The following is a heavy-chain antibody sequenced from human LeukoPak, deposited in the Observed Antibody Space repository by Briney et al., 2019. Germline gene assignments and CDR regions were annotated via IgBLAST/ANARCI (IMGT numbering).Heavy chain of an antibody. D-gene: IGHD1-1*01. Sequence: PGGSLRLSCAASGFTFSNYGMSWVRQAPGKGPEWVSSISGSGGSTYYADSVKGRFTVSRDNSKNTQYLQMNSLRAEDTAVYYCATYRERRSDDWGQVTLVTVSS. CDR3: ATYRERRSDD. J-gene: IGHJ4*02. CDR1: GFTFSNYG. V-gene: IGHV3-23*01. CDR2: ISGSGGST.